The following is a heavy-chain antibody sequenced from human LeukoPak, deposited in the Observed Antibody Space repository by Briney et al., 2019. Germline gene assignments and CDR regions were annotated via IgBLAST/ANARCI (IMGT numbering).Heavy chain of an antibody. CDR3: ARHGQTTVTTGYYYGMDV. CDR2: MNPNSGNT. D-gene: IGHD4-17*01. J-gene: IGHJ6*02. Sequence: ASVKVSCKASGYTFTSYDINWVRQATGQRLEWMGWMNPNSGNTGYAQKFQGRVTMTRNTSISTAYMELSSLRSEDTAVYYCARHGQTTVTTGYYYGMDVWGQGTTVTVSS. V-gene: IGHV1-8*01. CDR1: GYTFTSYD.